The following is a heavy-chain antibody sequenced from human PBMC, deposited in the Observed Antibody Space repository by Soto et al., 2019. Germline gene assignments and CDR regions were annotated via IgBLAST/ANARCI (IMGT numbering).Heavy chain of an antibody. CDR2: IYSGGST. Sequence: GVSLRLSCAASGFTVSSNYMSWVRQAPGKGLEWVSVIYSGGSTYYADSVKGRFTISRDNSQNTLYLQMNSLRAEDTAVYYCAREILYSSSWYFDYWGQGTLVTVSS. CDR1: GFTVSSNY. J-gene: IGHJ4*02. CDR3: AREILYSSSWYFDY. V-gene: IGHV3-53*01. D-gene: IGHD6-13*01.